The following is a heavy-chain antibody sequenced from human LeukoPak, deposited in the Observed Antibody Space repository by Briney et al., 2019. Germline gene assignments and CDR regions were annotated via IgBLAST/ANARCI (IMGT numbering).Heavy chain of an antibody. CDR1: GFRFDDYA. J-gene: IGHJ5*02. CDR3: AKGLFGVVIRGNYFDP. V-gene: IGHV3-9*01. D-gene: IGHD3-3*01. Sequence: GRSLRLSCAASGFRFDDYAMHWVQQGPGKGLEWVSGISWNSGSTGYADSVKGRFTISRDNARNSLYLQMNSLRPEDTALYYCAKGLFGVVIRGNYFDPWGQGTLVTVSS. CDR2: ISWNSGST.